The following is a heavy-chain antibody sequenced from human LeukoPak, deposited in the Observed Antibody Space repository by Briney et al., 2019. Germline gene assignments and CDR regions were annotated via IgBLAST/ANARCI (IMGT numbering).Heavy chain of an antibody. Sequence: SETLSLTCTVSGGSISSSSYYGGWIRQPPGKGLEWIGSIYYSGSTYYNPSLKSRVTISADTSKNQFSLKLSSVTAADTAVYYCARLARSSSGFDYWGQGTLVTVSS. J-gene: IGHJ4*02. CDR3: ARLARSSSGFDY. CDR2: IYYSGST. V-gene: IGHV4-39*01. D-gene: IGHD6-19*01. CDR1: GGSISSSSYY.